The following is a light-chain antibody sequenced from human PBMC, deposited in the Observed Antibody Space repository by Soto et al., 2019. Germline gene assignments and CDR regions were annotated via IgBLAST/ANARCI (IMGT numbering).Light chain of an antibody. J-gene: IGKJ5*01. CDR3: ENYGGSPFA. CDR2: GPS. CDR1: QSVSSN. V-gene: IGKV3D-15*02. Sequence: EIVRKQSPATLAVSPGERTTLSCGASQSVSSNLARYPRGPGQAPRLLSYGPSTRDTGIPDMCSGMGSWTDFTLTISSLESEDLAVYFCENYGGSPFAFGPGTRLEIK.